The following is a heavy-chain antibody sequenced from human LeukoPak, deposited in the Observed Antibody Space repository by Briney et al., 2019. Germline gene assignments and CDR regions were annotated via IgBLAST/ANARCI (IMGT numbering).Heavy chain of an antibody. CDR1: GFTFSSYA. D-gene: IGHD3-22*01. J-gene: IGHJ4*02. CDR2: ISGSGGNT. CDR3: AKDLYYYDSSVKDY. Sequence: GGSLRLSCAASGFTFSSYAMSWVRQAPGKGLEWVSAISGSGGNTYYADSVKGRFTISRDHSKNTLYLQMNSLRAEDTAVYYCAKDLYYYDSSVKDYWGQGTLVTVSS. V-gene: IGHV3-23*01.